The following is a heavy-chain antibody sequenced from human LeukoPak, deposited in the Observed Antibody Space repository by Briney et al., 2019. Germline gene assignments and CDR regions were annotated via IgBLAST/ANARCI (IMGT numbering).Heavy chain of an antibody. Sequence: SETLSLTCAVYGGSFSGYYWSWIRQPPGKGLEWIGEINHSGSTNYNPSLKSRVTISVDTSKNQFSLKLSSVTAADTAVYYCAREPRRFLEWFDGGYWGQGTLVTVSS. CDR2: INHSGST. D-gene: IGHD3-3*01. V-gene: IGHV4-34*01. J-gene: IGHJ4*02. CDR3: AREPRRFLEWFDGGY. CDR1: GGSFSGYY.